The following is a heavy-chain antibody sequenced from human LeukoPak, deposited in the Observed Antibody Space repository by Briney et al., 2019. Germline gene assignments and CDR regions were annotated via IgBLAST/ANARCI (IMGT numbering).Heavy chain of an antibody. CDR3: ASPRALYCSSTSCQTANGAFDI. Sequence: SVKVSCKASGGTFSSYAISWVRQAPGQGLEWMGRIIPIFGIANYAQKFQGRVTITADKSTSTAYMELSSLRSEDTAVYYCASPRALYCSSTSCQTANGAFDIWGQGTMVTVSS. D-gene: IGHD2-2*01. CDR1: GGTFSSYA. CDR2: IIPIFGIA. J-gene: IGHJ3*02. V-gene: IGHV1-69*04.